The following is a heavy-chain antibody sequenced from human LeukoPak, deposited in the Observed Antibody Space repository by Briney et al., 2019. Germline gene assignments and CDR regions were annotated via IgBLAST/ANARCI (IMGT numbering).Heavy chain of an antibody. CDR3: ARGHSGSYQRTDAFDI. Sequence: PGGSLRLSCAASGFTFSRYGMHWVRQAPGKGLEWVAVIWNDGNNKYYADSVKGRFTISRDNSKNTLYLQMNSLRVEDTAVYYCARGHSGSYQRTDAFDIWGQGTMVTVSS. CDR1: GFTFSRYG. D-gene: IGHD1-26*01. V-gene: IGHV3-33*01. CDR2: IWNDGNNK. J-gene: IGHJ3*02.